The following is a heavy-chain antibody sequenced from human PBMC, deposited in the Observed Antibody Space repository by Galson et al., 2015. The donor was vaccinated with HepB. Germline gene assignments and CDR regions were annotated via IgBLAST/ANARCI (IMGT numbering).Heavy chain of an antibody. V-gene: IGHV3-23*01. CDR3: ATSPYSSGWFGDY. CDR1: GFTFSSYA. CDR2: ISGSGGST. J-gene: IGHJ4*02. D-gene: IGHD6-19*01. Sequence: SLRLSCAASGFTFSSYAMSWVRQAPGKGLEWVSAISGSGGSTYYADSVKGRFTISRDNSKNTLYLQMNSLRAEDTAVYYCATSPYSSGWFGDYWGQGTLVTVSS.